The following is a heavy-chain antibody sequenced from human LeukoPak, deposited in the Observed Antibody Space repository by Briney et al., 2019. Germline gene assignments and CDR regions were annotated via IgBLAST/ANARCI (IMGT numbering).Heavy chain of an antibody. D-gene: IGHD1-26*01. CDR3: ARDPYSGSYGNYYYYFMDV. V-gene: IGHV3-7*01. Sequence: GGSLRLSCAASGFTFTTYWMSWVRQAPGKGLEWVANIKQDGTEKYYVDSVKGRFTISRDNAKNSLYLQMNSLRAEDTAVYYCARDPYSGSYGNYYYYFMDVWGKGTTVTISS. CDR2: IKQDGTEK. CDR1: GFTFTTYW. J-gene: IGHJ6*03.